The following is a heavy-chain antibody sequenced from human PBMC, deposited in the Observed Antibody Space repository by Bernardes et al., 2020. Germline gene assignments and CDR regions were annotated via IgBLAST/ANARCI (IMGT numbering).Heavy chain of an antibody. CDR1: GFSLSTSGEG. CDR2: IYWDDDK. V-gene: IGHV2-5*02. Sequence: SGPTLVKPTQTLTLTCTFSGFSLSTSGEGVGWVRQPPGKALEWLALIYWDDDKRYSPSLKTRLTITKDTSKNQVALTMTNMDPVDTATYYCVYRHTAVYFKSWGQGTLVTVSS. J-gene: IGHJ4*02. CDR3: VYRHTAVYFKS. D-gene: IGHD6-19*01.